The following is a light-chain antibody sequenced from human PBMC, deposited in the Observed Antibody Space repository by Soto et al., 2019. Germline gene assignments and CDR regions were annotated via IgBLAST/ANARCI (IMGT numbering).Light chain of an antibody. Sequence: ELMLTQSPATLSVSPGERVNLSCRASQSVSSNLAWYRQKPGQAPRLXXYGASTRATGIPARFSGSGSGTDFTLTISSLQSEDFAVYYCQHYNNWPPITFGQGTRLEIK. CDR3: QHYNNWPPIT. CDR2: GAS. CDR1: QSVSSN. J-gene: IGKJ5*01. V-gene: IGKV3-15*01.